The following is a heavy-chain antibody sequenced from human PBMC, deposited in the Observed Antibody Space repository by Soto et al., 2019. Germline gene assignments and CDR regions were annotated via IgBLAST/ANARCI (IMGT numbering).Heavy chain of an antibody. J-gene: IGHJ6*02. CDR2: IWYDGSNK. V-gene: IGHV3-33*01. CDR1: GFTLSSYG. Sequence: GGSLRLSCAASGFTLSSYGMHWVRQAPGKGLEWVAAIWYDGSNKYYADSVKGRFTISRDNSKNTLYLQMNSLRAEDTAVYYCAREGYCSGGSCDYYYYGMDVWGQGTTVTVSS. CDR3: AREGYCSGGSCDYYYYGMDV. D-gene: IGHD2-15*01.